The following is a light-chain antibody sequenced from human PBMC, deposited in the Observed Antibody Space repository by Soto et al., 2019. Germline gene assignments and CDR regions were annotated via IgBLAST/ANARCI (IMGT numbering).Light chain of an antibody. CDR2: AAS. CDR1: QGIGND. J-gene: IGKJ4*01. CDR3: QQRCDWPLT. Sequence: DIQMTQSPSSLSASVGDRVTITCRASQGIGNDLGWYQQKPGKAPKRLIYAASSLQSGVPSRFSGSGSGTEFTLTISSLQPEDFAVYYCQQRCDWPLTFGGGTKVEIK. V-gene: IGKV1-17*01.